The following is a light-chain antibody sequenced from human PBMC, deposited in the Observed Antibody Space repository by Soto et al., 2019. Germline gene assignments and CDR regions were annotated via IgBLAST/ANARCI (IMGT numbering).Light chain of an antibody. Sequence: EIVLTQSPGTLSLSPGERATLSCRASQSVSSSYLAWYQQKPGQAPRLLIYGASSRATGIPARFSGSGSGTDFTLTISRLEPQDFAVYYCQRYGSSPLITFGQGTRLEIK. CDR1: QSVSSSY. CDR2: GAS. CDR3: QRYGSSPLIT. V-gene: IGKV3-20*01. J-gene: IGKJ5*01.